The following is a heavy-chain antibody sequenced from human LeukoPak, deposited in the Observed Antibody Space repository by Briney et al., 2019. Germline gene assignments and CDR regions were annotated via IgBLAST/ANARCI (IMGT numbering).Heavy chain of an antibody. J-gene: IGHJ6*02. CDR1: GGSISSYY. CDR2: IYYSGST. CDR3: ARHGPYYYYGMDV. Sequence: KPSETLSLTCTVPGGSISSYYWSWIRQPPGKGLEWIGYIYYSGSTNYNPSLKSRVTIPVDTSKNQFSLKLSSVTAADTAVYYCARHGPYYYYGMDVWGQGTTVTVSS. V-gene: IGHV4-59*08.